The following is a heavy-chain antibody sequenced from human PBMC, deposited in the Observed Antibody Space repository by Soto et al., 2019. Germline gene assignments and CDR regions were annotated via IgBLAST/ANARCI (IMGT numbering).Heavy chain of an antibody. CDR3: AHIVVAGLGYYFDY. CDR2: IYWDDDK. V-gene: IGHV2-5*02. J-gene: IGHJ4*02. Sequence: QITLKESGPTLVKPILTLTLTCTFSGFSLSSTRMAVGWIRQPPGKALEWLALIYWDDDKRYSPFLKSRLTINKDTSKNQVVLTMSNMDPVDTARYYCAHIVVAGLGYYFDYWGQGTLVTVSS. CDR1: GFSLSSTRMA. D-gene: IGHD6-19*01.